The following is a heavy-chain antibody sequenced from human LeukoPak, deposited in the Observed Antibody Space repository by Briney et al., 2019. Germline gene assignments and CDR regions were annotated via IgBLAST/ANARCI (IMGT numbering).Heavy chain of an antibody. CDR3: ARGGVYYSYDAFDI. D-gene: IGHD3-22*01. V-gene: IGHV3-74*01. J-gene: IGHJ3*02. Sequence: GGSLRLSCAASGFTFSRYWMHWVRQAPGKGLVWVSRINSDGSSTTYADSVKGRFTISRDNAKNTLYLQMNSLRAEDTAVFYCARGGVYYSYDAFDIWGQGTVVTVSS. CDR1: GFTFSRYW. CDR2: INSDGSST.